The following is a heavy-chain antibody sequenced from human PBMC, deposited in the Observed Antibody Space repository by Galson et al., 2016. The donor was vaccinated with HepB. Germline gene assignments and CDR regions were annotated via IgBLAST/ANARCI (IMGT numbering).Heavy chain of an antibody. CDR1: GFTFGSYW. Sequence: SLRLSCAASGFTFGSYWMSWIRQAPGSGLEWVANIKQDGSEKGYMDSVEGRFTISRDNAKNSLYLQMNSLRVEDTGVYYCTREGHGGFDYWGQGTLVTVSS. D-gene: IGHD3-16*01. J-gene: IGHJ4*02. CDR3: TREGHGGFDY. CDR2: IKQDGSEK. V-gene: IGHV3-7*01.